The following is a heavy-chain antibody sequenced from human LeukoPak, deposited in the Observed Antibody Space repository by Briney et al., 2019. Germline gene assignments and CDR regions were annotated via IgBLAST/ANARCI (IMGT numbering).Heavy chain of an antibody. CDR2: ISWNSGSI. CDR3: ARDFSHYYGSLNLP. D-gene: IGHD3-10*01. Sequence: PGGSLRLSCAASGFTFDDYAMHWVRQAPGKGLEWVSDISWNSGSIGYADSVKGRFTISRDNAKNSLYLQMNSLRAEDTAVYYCARDFSHYYGSLNLPWGQGTLVTVSS. V-gene: IGHV3-9*01. J-gene: IGHJ5*02. CDR1: GFTFDDYA.